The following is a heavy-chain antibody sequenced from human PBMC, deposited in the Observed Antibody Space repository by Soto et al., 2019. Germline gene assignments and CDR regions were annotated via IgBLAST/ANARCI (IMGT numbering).Heavy chain of an antibody. D-gene: IGHD6-6*01. V-gene: IGHV4-4*02. CDR2: IYHSGNT. Sequence: QVQLQESGPGLVKPSGTLSLTCAVSGGSISSSNWWSWVRQPPGKGLEWIGEIYHSGNTNYNPSLKSLVTISVDKSKNQFSLKLSSVTAADTAVYYCASYSSSSGSHIDYWGQGTLVTVSS. CDR1: GGSISSSNW. J-gene: IGHJ4*02. CDR3: ASYSSSSGSHIDY.